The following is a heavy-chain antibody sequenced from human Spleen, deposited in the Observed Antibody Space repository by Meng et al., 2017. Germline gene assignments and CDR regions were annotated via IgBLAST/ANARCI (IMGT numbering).Heavy chain of an antibody. J-gene: IGHJ4*02. D-gene: IGHD4-11*01. CDR3: ARGPTTMAHDFDY. V-gene: IGHV4-34*01. CDR1: GGSFSDYY. Sequence: QGHLEQWVAGLLKPAEPLSLTCVVSGGSFSDYYWSWIRQPPGKGLEWIGEINHSGSTNYNPSLESRATISVDTSQNNLSLKLSSVTAADSAVYYCARGPTTMAHDFDYWGQGTLVTVSS. CDR2: INHSGST.